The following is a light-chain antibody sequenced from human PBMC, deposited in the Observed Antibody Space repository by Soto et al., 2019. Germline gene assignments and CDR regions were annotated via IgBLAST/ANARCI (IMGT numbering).Light chain of an antibody. CDR3: SSYTSSSTLGV. Sequence: QSALTQPASVSGSPGQSIIISCTGTSSDVGDYNFVSWYQQHPGKAPKLMIYEVSNRPSGVSNRFSGSKSGNTASLTISGLQAEDEADYYCSSYTSSSTLGVFGGGTKLTVL. V-gene: IGLV2-14*01. J-gene: IGLJ2*01. CDR1: SSDVGDYNF. CDR2: EVS.